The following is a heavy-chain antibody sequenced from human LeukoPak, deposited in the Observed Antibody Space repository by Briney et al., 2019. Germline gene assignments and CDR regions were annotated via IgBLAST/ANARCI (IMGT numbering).Heavy chain of an antibody. V-gene: IGHV4-4*07. D-gene: IGHD2-2*01. CDR3: ARIGTSSLENY. CDR1: VGSISSYY. J-gene: IGHJ4*02. Sequence: SETLSLTCTVSVGSISSYYWSWIRQPAGKGLECIGRIYTSGSTNYNPSLKSRVTMSVDTSKNQVSLKLSSVTAADTAVYYCARIGTSSLENYWGQGTLVTVSS. CDR2: IYTSGST.